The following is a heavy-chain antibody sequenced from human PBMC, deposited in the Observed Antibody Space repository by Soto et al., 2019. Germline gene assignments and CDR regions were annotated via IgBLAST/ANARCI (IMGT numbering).Heavy chain of an antibody. J-gene: IGHJ4*02. Sequence: PSETLSLTCIVSGGSMSSYYWGWFRQPPGKGLEWIGYIYYTGTTTYHPSLKSRVTISIDTSRNQFSLKLNSVTAADTAVYYCARHNYGSGSTYFDYWGQGTLVTVSS. CDR2: IYYTGTT. CDR1: GGSMSSYY. D-gene: IGHD3-10*01. V-gene: IGHV4-59*08. CDR3: ARHNYGSGSTYFDY.